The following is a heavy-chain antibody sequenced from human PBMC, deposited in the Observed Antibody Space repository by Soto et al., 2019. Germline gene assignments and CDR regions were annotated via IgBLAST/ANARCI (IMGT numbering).Heavy chain of an antibody. CDR1: GGSISRGGYY. V-gene: IGHV4-31*03. CDR2: IYYSGST. CDR3: ARDLNYYGSGSSRRGFDP. J-gene: IGHJ5*02. Sequence: SETLSLTCTVSGGSISRGGYYWSWIRQHPGKGLEWIGYIYYSGSTYYNPSLKSRVTISVDTSKNQFSLKLSSVTAADTAVYYCARDLNYYGSGSSRRGFDPWGQGTLVTVSS. D-gene: IGHD3-10*01.